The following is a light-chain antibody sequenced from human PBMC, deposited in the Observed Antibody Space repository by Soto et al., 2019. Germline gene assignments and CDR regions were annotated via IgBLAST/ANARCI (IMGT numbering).Light chain of an antibody. J-gene: IGLJ1*01. Sequence: QSALTQPPSVSGSPGQSVAISCTGTSSYVGSYNRVSWYQQPPGTAPKLLIYEVSDRPSGVPDRFSGSKSGNTASLTISGLQAEDEADYYCSSYTSSSTYVFGTRTKVTVL. CDR3: SSYTSSSTYV. CDR1: SSYVGSYNR. V-gene: IGLV2-18*02. CDR2: EVS.